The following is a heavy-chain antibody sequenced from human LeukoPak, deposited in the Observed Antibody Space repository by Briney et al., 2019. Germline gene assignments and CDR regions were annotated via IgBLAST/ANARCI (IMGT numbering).Heavy chain of an antibody. Sequence: GGSLRLSCAASGFIFSSYWMTWVRQAPGKGLEWVATIKHDGSEDYYLDSVKGRFTISRDNAKSSMWLQMNSLRAEDTAVYYCARRAGAYSHHYGYWGQGTLVTVSS. CDR2: IKHDGSED. D-gene: IGHD4/OR15-4a*01. CDR3: ARRAGAYSHHYGY. J-gene: IGHJ4*02. CDR1: GFIFSSYW. V-gene: IGHV3-7*01.